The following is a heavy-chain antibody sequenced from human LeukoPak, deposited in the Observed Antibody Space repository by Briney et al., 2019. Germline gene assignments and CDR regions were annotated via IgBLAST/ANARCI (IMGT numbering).Heavy chain of an antibody. CDR1: GLTFSNSA. J-gene: IGHJ6*02. CDR3: ARDRQTGYSSLDV. V-gene: IGHV3-30-3*01. Sequence: GGSLRLSCAVSGLTFSNSAMSWVRQAPGKGLEWVAVISYDGSNKYYADSVKGRFTISRDNSKNTLYLQMNSLRAEDTAVYYCARDRQTGYSSLDVWGQGTTVTVSS. CDR2: ISYDGSNK. D-gene: IGHD3-9*01.